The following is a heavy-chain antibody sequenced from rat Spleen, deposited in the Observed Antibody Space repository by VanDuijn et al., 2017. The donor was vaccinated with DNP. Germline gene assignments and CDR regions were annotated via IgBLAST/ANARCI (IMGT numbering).Heavy chain of an antibody. J-gene: IGHJ2*01. V-gene: IGHV5-7*01. CDR3: ARWYNSGYYFDY. Sequence: EVQLVESGGGLVQPERSLKLSCAASGFTFSDYSMAWVRQAPKKGLEWVATIVYDGSSIFYGDSVTGRFTISRDNAKNTLYLQMDSLRSEDTATYYCARWYNSGYYFDYWGQGVMVTVSS. CDR2: IVYDGSSI. CDR1: GFTFSDYS. D-gene: IGHD4-3*01.